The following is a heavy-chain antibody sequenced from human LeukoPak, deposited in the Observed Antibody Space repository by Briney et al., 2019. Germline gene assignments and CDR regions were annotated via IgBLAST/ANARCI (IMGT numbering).Heavy chain of an antibody. CDR2: IYLSGTT. J-gene: IGHJ5*02. CDR1: GNSISSGHY. D-gene: IGHD3-3*01. Sequence: SETLSLTCSVSGNSISSGHYWGWIRQTPGKGLEWIGSIYLSGTTYYNPSLKSRVTISVDTSKNQFSLKLSSVTAADTAVYYCARDLVDYDFWRGFNPWGQGTLVTVSS. CDR3: ARDLVDYDFWRGFNP. V-gene: IGHV4-38-2*02.